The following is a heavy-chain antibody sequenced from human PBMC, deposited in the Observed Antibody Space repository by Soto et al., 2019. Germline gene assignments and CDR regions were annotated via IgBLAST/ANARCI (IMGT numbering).Heavy chain of an antibody. CDR2: FFSGST. J-gene: IGHJ4*02. V-gene: IGHV4-39*01. CDR1: GGSITSRSSY. Sequence: SETLSLTCSVSGGSITSRSSYWAWIRQPPGKGLEWIGTFFSGSTFSNPSLRCRVTISKDTSRNQFSLKLTSVAATDTAMYYCATTRGLAVGGSFNYWGKGALVTVSS. CDR3: ATTRGLAVGGSFNY. D-gene: IGHD6-13*01.